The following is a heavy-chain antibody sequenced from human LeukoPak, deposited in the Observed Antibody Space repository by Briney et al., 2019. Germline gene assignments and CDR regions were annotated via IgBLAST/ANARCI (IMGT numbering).Heavy chain of an antibody. J-gene: IGHJ4*02. Sequence: GGSLRLSCAASGFTFRNYWMSWVRQAPGTGLEWVANIKQDGSDRNYVTSVRGRFTISRDNAESSLYLQMNSLRADDTAVYYCARDGWPGSSYYRPFDYWGQGTLVTVSS. D-gene: IGHD6-13*01. V-gene: IGHV3-7*01. CDR3: ARDGWPGSSYYRPFDY. CDR1: GFTFRNYW. CDR2: IKQDGSDR.